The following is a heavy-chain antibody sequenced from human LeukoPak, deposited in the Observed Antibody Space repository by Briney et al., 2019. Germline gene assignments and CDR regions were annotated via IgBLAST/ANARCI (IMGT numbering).Heavy chain of an antibody. CDR1: GFTFSSYA. CDR3: ARSGWLPNDY. J-gene: IGHJ4*02. V-gene: IGHV3-30*04. CDR2: ISYDGSNK. D-gene: IGHD5-12*01. Sequence: GGSLRLSCAASGFTFSSYAMHWVRQAPGKGLEWVAVISYDGSNKYYADSVKGRFTISRDNSKNTLYLQMNSLRAEDTAVYYRARSGWLPNDYWGQGTLVTVSS.